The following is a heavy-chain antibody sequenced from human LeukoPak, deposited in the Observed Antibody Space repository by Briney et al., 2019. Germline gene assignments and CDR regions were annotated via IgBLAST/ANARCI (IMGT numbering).Heavy chain of an antibody. D-gene: IGHD6-19*01. Sequence: GGSLRLSCAASGFPFSSHWLSWFRQSPGKGLVWVSRINTDGSSTSYADSVKGRFTISRDNAKNTLYLQMNSLRAEDTAVYYCARDHPTVAGTDYWGQGTLVTVPS. V-gene: IGHV3-74*01. CDR1: GFPFSSHW. CDR3: ARDHPTVAGTDY. J-gene: IGHJ4*02. CDR2: INTDGSST.